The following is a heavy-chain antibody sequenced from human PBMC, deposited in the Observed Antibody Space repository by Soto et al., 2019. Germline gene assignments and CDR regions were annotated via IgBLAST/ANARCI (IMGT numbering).Heavy chain of an antibody. V-gene: IGHV3-48*03. CDR3: ARDRLSMVADITYFFDY. CDR1: GFTFSSYE. Sequence: GGSLRLSCEGSGFTFSSYEMNWVRQAPGKGLEWISYISTSSGAIFYADSVKGRFAISRDNSKNSLYLQMNSLRAEDTAVYYCARDRLSMVADITYFFDYWGQGTPVTVSS. CDR2: ISTSSGAI. D-gene: IGHD3-3*02. J-gene: IGHJ4*02.